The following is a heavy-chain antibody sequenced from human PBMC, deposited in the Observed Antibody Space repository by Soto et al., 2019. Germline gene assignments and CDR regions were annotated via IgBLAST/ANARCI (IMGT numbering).Heavy chain of an antibody. J-gene: IGHJ6*03. V-gene: IGHV1-2*04. CDR2: INPNSGGT. CDR3: ARDRRLRPTGYYHYMDV. CDR1: GYTFTGYY. Sequence: QVQLVQSGAEVKKPGASVKVSCKASGYTFTGYYMHWVRQAPGQGLEWMGWINPNSGGTNYAQKFQGWVTMTRDTSISTAYMELSRLRSDDTAVYYCARDRRLRPTGYYHYMDVWGKGTTVTVSS. D-gene: IGHD5-12*01.